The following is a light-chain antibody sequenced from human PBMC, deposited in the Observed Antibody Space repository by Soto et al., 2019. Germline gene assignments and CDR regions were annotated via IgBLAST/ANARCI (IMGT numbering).Light chain of an antibody. CDR1: QSIDIY. CDR2: SAS. V-gene: IGKV1-39*01. Sequence: QLTQSPSSLSASVGDSVTITCRASQSIDIYLHWYQQKPGKAPKLLIYSASSSQRGVPSRFSGSGSGTDFTLTISSLQPEDSATYYCQQSYSHPTFGQGTKVEVK. CDR3: QQSYSHPT. J-gene: IGKJ1*01.